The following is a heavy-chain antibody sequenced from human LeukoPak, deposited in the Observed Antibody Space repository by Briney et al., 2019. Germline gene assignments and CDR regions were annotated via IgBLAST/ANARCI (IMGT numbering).Heavy chain of an antibody. Sequence: GGSLRLSCAASGFTFSSYAMHWVRQAPGKGLEYVSAISSNGGSTYYANSVKGRFTISRDNSKNTLYLQMGSLRAEDMAVYYCARSPSAAAFDIWGQGTMVTVSS. V-gene: IGHV3-64*01. CDR1: GFTFSSYA. J-gene: IGHJ3*02. D-gene: IGHD2-15*01. CDR2: ISSNGGST. CDR3: ARSPSAAAFDI.